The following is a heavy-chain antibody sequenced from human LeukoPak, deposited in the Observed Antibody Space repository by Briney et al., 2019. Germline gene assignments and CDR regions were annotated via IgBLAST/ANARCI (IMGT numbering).Heavy chain of an antibody. CDR2: ISGSGGST. J-gene: IGHJ4*01. CDR1: GFTFSSYG. Sequence: GGSLRLSCAASGFTFSSYGMSWVRQAPGNGLEWVSAISGSGGSTYYADSVKGRFTISRDNSKTTLFLQMTSLRVEDTAVYYCAISNTDYWGQGTMVTVSS. CDR3: AISNTDY. V-gene: IGHV3-23*01.